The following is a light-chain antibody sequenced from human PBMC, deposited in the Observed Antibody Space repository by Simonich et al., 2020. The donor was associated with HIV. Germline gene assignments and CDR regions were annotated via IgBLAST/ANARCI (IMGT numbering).Light chain of an antibody. CDR2: AAS. CDR1: QGIRND. V-gene: IGKV1-6*01. J-gene: IGKJ1*01. CDR3: LQDYNYPRT. Sequence: AIQMTQSPSSLSASVGDSVTITCRASQGIRNDLGWYKQKPGKAPKLLIYAASSLQSGVPSRFSGSGSGTDFTLTISSLQPEDFATYYCLQDYNYPRTFGRGTKVDIK.